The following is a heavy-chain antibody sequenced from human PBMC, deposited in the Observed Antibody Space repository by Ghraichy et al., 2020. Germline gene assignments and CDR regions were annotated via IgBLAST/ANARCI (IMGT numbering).Heavy chain of an antibody. D-gene: IGHD2-2*01. CDR3: ARVIVVVPGGGNGFDP. J-gene: IGHJ5*02. Sequence: SVKVSCKASGGTFSSYAISWVRQAPGQGLEWMGGIIPIFGTANYAQKFQGRVTITADESTSTAYMELSSLRSEDTAVYYCARVIVVVPGGGNGFDPWGQGTLVTVSS. CDR2: IIPIFGTA. CDR1: GGTFSSYA. V-gene: IGHV1-69*13.